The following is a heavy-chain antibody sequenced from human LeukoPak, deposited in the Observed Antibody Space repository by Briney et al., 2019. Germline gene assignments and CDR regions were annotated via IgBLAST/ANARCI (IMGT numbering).Heavy chain of an antibody. CDR2: IHHSGST. J-gene: IGHJ4*02. CDR3: ARAGAGGVTHDY. D-gene: IGHD5-18*01. CDR1: GGSISSGNYY. V-gene: IGHV4-31*03. Sequence: PSETLSLTCTVSGGSISSGNYYWSWIRQHRGKGLEWIGYIHHSGSTYYNPSLKSRVIISVDTSKNQFSLKLSSVTAADTAVYYCARAGAGGVTHDYWGQGTLVTVSS.